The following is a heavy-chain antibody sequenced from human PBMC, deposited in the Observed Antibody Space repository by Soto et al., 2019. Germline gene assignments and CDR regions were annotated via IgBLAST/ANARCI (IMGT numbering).Heavy chain of an antibody. V-gene: IGHV1-3*01. CDR1: GYTFTSYA. J-gene: IGHJ4*02. CDR2: INAGNGNT. D-gene: IGHD6-19*01. CDR3: ARASVSGRRFDY. Sequence: SVKVSCKAPGYTFTSYAMHWVRQAPGQRLEWMGWINAGNGNTKYSQKFQGRVTMTRDTSTSTAYMELSSLTSEDTAVYYCARASVSGRRFDYWGEGTLVTVSS.